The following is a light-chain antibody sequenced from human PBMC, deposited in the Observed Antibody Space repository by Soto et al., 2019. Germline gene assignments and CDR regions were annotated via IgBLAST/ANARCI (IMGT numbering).Light chain of an antibody. Sequence: DIQMTQSPSTLSAAIGDRVTITCRASESIRTWLAWYQHKPGKAPKFLIYDASSLESGVPSRFSGSGSGTEFTLTISNLQPDDFATYFCQQYHHYPRTFGQGTKVEIK. V-gene: IGKV1-5*01. CDR1: ESIRTW. CDR2: DAS. CDR3: QQYHHYPRT. J-gene: IGKJ1*01.